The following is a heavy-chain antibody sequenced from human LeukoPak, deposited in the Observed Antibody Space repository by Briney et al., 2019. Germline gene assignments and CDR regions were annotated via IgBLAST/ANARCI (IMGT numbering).Heavy chain of an antibody. Sequence: SVKVSCKASGFTFTSSAMQWVRQARGQRLEWIGWIVVGSGNTNYAQKFQERVTITKDMSTSTAYMELSSLRSEDTAVYYCAADTLRITMVRIPRYYYYGMDVWGQGTTVTVSS. CDR2: IVVGSGNT. V-gene: IGHV1-58*02. CDR3: AADTLRITMVRIPRYYYYGMDV. CDR1: GFTFTSSA. J-gene: IGHJ6*02. D-gene: IGHD3-10*01.